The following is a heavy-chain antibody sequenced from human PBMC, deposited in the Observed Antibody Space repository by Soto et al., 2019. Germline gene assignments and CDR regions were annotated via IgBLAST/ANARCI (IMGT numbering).Heavy chain of an antibody. CDR1: GFTFGYYA. CDR3: TRAPITMIVVAPDY. Sequence: GGSLRLSCTASGFTFGYYAMSWFRQAPGKGLEWVGFIRSKAYGGTTEYAASVKGRFTISRDDSKSIAYLQMNSLKTEDTAVYYCTRAPITMIVVAPDYWGQGTLVTVSS. J-gene: IGHJ4*02. V-gene: IGHV3-49*03. D-gene: IGHD3-22*01. CDR2: IRSKAYGGTT.